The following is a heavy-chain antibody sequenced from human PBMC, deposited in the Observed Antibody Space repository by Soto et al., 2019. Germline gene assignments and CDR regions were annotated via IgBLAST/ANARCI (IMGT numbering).Heavy chain of an antibody. CDR3: ARSTVTVRGVDDFDY. D-gene: IGHD3-10*01. CDR1: GGSISSSSYY. V-gene: IGHV4-39*01. J-gene: IGHJ4*02. CDR2: IYYSGST. Sequence: QLQLQESGPGLVKPSETLSLTCTVSGGSISSSSYYWGWIRQPPGKGLEWIGSIYYSGSTYYNPSLKSRVTISVDTSKNQFSLKLSSVTAADTAVYYCARSTVTVRGVDDFDYWGQGTLVTVSS.